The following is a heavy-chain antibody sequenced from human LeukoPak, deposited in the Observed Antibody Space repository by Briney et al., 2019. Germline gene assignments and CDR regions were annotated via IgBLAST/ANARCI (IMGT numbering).Heavy chain of an antibody. D-gene: IGHD3-22*01. Sequence: SXXVSCKASGFTFTSSALQWVRQARGQRLEWIGWIVVRSANTNYAQNFQERVTITSDMSTSTAYMELCSLRSEDTAVYYCAASYYFDSSGPGYWGQGTLVTVSS. CDR2: IVVRSANT. V-gene: IGHV1-58*01. J-gene: IGHJ4*02. CDR3: AASYYFDSSGPGY. CDR1: GFTFTSSA.